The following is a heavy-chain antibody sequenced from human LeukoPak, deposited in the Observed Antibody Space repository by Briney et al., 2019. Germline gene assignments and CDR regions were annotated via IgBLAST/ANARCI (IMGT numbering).Heavy chain of an antibody. CDR3: ARNPGVYDALDI. J-gene: IGHJ3*02. V-gene: IGHV3-7*01. Sequence: GGSLRLSCAASRFTLSSYWMSWVRQAPGKGLEWVANIKQDGSEKYYVDSVKGRFTISRDNAENSLYLQMNSLRAEDTAVYYCARNPGVYDALDIWGQGTMVTVSS. CDR2: IKQDGSEK. D-gene: IGHD6-13*01. CDR1: RFTLSSYW.